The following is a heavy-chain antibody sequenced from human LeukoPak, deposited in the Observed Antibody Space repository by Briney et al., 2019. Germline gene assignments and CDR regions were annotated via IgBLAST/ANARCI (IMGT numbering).Heavy chain of an antibody. CDR1: GFTFSSYS. Sequence: GRSLRLSCAASGFTFSSYSMNWVRQAPGKGLEWVSSISSSSSYIYYADSVKGRFTISRDNAKNSLYLQMNSLRAEDTAVYYCARGRKQQLIDYWGQGTLVTVSS. CDR3: ARGRKQQLIDY. D-gene: IGHD6-13*01. J-gene: IGHJ4*02. CDR2: ISSSSSYI. V-gene: IGHV3-21*01.